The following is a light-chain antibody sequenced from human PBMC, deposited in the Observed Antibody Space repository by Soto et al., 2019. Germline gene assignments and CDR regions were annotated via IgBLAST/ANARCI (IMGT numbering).Light chain of an antibody. J-gene: IGKJ1*01. Sequence: IVFTQSPGTLSLSPGERATLSCAASQTVSSNYLAWYQQKPGQAPRLLIYGASSRATGIPDRFSGSGSGTDFVLTISRLEPEDFAVYYCQQYFKSPWTFGQGTKVDIK. CDR3: QQYFKSPWT. CDR1: QTVSSNY. CDR2: GAS. V-gene: IGKV3-20*01.